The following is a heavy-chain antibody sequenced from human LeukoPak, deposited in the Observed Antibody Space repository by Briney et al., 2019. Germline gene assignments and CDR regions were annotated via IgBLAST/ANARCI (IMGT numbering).Heavy chain of an antibody. CDR3: ACGSTGSYYSCFDY. D-gene: IGHD3-10*01. J-gene: IGHJ4*02. CDR1: GFTFSSYG. CDR2: IRYDGSNK. Sequence: ETGGSLRLSCAASGFTFSSYGMHWVRQAPGKGLEWVAFIRYDGSNKYYADSVKGRFTISRDNSKNTLYLQMNSLRPEDTAVYYCACGSTGSYYSCFDYWGQGTLVTVSS. V-gene: IGHV3-30*02.